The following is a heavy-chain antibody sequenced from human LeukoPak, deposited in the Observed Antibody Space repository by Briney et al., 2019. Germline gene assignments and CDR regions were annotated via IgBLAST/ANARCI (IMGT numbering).Heavy chain of an antibody. D-gene: IGHD3-9*01. CDR2: INHSGST. Sequence: SETLSLTCAVYGGSFSGYYWSWIRRPPGKGLEWIGEINHSGSTNYNPSLKSRVTISVDTSKNQFSLKLSSVTAADTAVYYCARQSGLRYFDWLNGFDYWGQGTLVTVSS. J-gene: IGHJ4*02. V-gene: IGHV4-34*01. CDR3: ARQSGLRYFDWLNGFDY. CDR1: GGSFSGYY.